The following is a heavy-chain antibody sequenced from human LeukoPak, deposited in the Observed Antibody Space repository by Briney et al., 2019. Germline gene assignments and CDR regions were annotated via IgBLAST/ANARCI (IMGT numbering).Heavy chain of an antibody. J-gene: IGHJ4*02. CDR2: TYYRSKWYS. CDR3: ARGGIVFTPEDQFDY. Sequence: SQTLSLTCVISGDSVSSNSAAWNWIRQSPSRGLEWLGRTYYRSKWYSDYAVSVKSRISINPDTSKNQFSLHLNSVTPEDTAVYYCARGGIVFTPEDQFDYWGQGTLVTVSS. D-gene: IGHD2/OR15-2a*01. CDR1: GDSVSSNSAA. V-gene: IGHV6-1*01.